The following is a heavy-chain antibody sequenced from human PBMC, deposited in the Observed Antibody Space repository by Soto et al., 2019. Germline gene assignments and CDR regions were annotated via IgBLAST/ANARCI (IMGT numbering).Heavy chain of an antibody. CDR1: GYPVTAYY. J-gene: IGHJ3*02. D-gene: IGHD2-15*01. CDR2: INPAPGAA. CDR3: ARGGGVVVAGSAAFDM. Sequence: QLHLVQSGAVVKKPGASVTVSCSASGYPVTAYYMHWVRQAPGRGVEWMGGINPAPGAAKYTQTFQGRVPLPRAPTTCTVFMERSGLTSEDTAVFYGARGGGVVVAGSAAFDMWGQGTLVTVSS. V-gene: IGHV1-2*02.